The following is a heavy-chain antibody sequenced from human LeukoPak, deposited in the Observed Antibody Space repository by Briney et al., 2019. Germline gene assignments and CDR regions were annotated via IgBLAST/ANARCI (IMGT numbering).Heavy chain of an antibody. D-gene: IGHD5-24*01. V-gene: IGHV1-8*03. CDR1: GYTFTGYY. Sequence: ASVKVSCKASGYTFTGYYMHWVRQAPGQGLEWMGWMNPNSGNTGYAQKFQGRVTITRNTSISTAYMELSSLRSEDTAVYYCAXXGDGYRGGYYYYYMDVWGKGTTVTVSS. CDR2: MNPNSGNT. CDR3: AXXGDGYRGGYYYYYMDV. J-gene: IGHJ6*03.